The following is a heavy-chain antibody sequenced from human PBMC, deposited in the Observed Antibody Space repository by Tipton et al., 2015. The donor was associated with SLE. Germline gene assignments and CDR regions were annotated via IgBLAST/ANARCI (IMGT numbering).Heavy chain of an antibody. D-gene: IGHD4-23*01. Sequence: TLSLTCTVSGGSVSSSSYYWGWIRQPPGKGLEWVGTTYYSGSTYYNPSLKSRVTISVDTSKNQFSLKLTSVTAADTAVFYCARGSVRADDYWGQGTLVTVSS. V-gene: IGHV4-39*07. CDR1: GGSVSSSSYY. CDR2: TYYSGST. CDR3: ARGSVRADDY. J-gene: IGHJ4*02.